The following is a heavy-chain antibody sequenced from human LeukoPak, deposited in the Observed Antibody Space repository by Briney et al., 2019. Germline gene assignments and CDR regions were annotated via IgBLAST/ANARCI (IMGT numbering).Heavy chain of an antibody. CDR2: IYYSGST. D-gene: IGHD3-22*01. Sequence: SETLSLTCTVSGGSISSGDYYWSWIRQPPGKGLEWIGYIYYSGSTYYDPSLKSRVTISVDTSKNQFSLKLSSVTAAGTAVYYCVSYYCDSSGYFGFDYWGQGTLVTVSS. J-gene: IGHJ4*02. CDR3: VSYYCDSSGYFGFDY. CDR1: GGSISSGDYY. V-gene: IGHV4-30-4*01.